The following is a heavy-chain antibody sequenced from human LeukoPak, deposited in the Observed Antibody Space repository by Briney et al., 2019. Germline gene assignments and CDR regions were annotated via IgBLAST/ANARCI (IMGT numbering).Heavy chain of an antibody. CDR3: ARAAAFNPNDAFDI. D-gene: IGHD6-13*01. CDR2: IYSGGST. Sequence: GGSLRLSCAASGFTVSSNYMSWVRQAPGKGLEWVSVIYSGGSTYYADSMKGRFTISRDNSKNTLYLQMNTLRGEDTAVYYCARAAAFNPNDAFDIWGQGTMVTVSS. J-gene: IGHJ3*02. CDR1: GFTVSSNY. V-gene: IGHV3-53*05.